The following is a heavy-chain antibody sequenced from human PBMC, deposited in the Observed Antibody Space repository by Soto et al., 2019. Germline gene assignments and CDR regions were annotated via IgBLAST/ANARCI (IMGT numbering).Heavy chain of an antibody. J-gene: IGHJ4*02. CDR2: ISGSGGST. CDR1: GFTFSSYA. D-gene: IGHD5-12*01. V-gene: IGHV3-23*01. Sequence: PGGSLRLSCAASGFTFSSYAMSWVHQAPGKGLEWVSAISGSGGSTYYADSVKGRFTISRDNSKNTLYLQMNSLRAEDTAVYYCAKIMDGYNYPFDYWGQGTLVTVSS. CDR3: AKIMDGYNYPFDY.